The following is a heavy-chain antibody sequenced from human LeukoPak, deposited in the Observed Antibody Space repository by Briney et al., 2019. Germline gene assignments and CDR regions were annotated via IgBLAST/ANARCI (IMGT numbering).Heavy chain of an antibody. CDR3: ATYHPVQLWGMSDY. Sequence: GGSLRLSCAASGLIVSSNYMSWVRQAPGKGLEWVSVLYSGGSIYYADSVKGRFTISRDNSKNTLYLQMNSLRAEDTAVYYCATYHPVQLWGMSDYWGQGTLVTVSS. CDR2: LYSGGSI. V-gene: IGHV3-53*01. J-gene: IGHJ4*02. D-gene: IGHD5-18*01. CDR1: GLIVSSNY.